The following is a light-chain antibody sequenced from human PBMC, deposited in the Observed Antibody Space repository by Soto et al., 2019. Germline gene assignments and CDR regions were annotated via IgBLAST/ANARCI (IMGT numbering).Light chain of an antibody. CDR3: ETWDSITHVV. Sequence: QLVLTQSSSASASLGSSVKLTCTLSSGHSSYIIAWHQQQPGKAPRYLMKLEGSGSYNKGSGVPDRFSGSRSGADRYLTISNLQSEDEADYYCETWDSITHVVFGGGTKLTVL. V-gene: IGLV4-60*03. J-gene: IGLJ2*01. CDR1: SGHSSYI. CDR2: LEGSGSY.